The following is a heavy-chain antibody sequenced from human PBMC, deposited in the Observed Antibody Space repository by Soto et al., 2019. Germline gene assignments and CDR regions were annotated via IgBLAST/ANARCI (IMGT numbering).Heavy chain of an antibody. CDR2: ISGSGGST. V-gene: IGHV3-23*01. D-gene: IGHD3-3*01. J-gene: IGHJ3*02. CDR3: AKDRRITIFGVAAGAFDI. Sequence: EVQLLESGGGLVQPGGSLRLSCAASGFTFSSYAMSWVRQAPGKGLEWVSAISGSGGSTYYADSVKGRFTISRDNSKNTLYLQMNRLRAEDTAVYYCAKDRRITIFGVAAGAFDILGQGTMVTVSS. CDR1: GFTFSSYA.